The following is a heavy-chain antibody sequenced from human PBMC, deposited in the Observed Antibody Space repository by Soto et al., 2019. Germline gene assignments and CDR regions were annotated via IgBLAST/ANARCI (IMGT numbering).Heavy chain of an antibody. CDR3: AREKVRYFDWLAPNYYYYYGMDV. D-gene: IGHD3-9*01. CDR2: IYYSGST. V-gene: IGHV4-31*03. CDR1: GGSISSGGYY. J-gene: IGHJ6*02. Sequence: SETLSLTCTVSGGSISSGGYYWTWIRQHPGKGLEWIGYIYYSGSTYYNPSLKSRVTISVDTSKNQFSLKLSSVTAADTAVYYCAREKVRYFDWLAPNYYYYYGMDVWGQGTTVTVSS.